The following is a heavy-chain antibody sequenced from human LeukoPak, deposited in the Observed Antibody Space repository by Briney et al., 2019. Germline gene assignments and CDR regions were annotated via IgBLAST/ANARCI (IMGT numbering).Heavy chain of an antibody. CDR2: IYYNGNT. V-gene: IGHV4-59*01. D-gene: IGHD1-26*01. CDR3: ARGRSNYYGMDV. Sequence: PSETLSLTCSVSDGSIDSYYWDWIRRPPGKGLEWIGYIYYNGNTNYSPSLKSRVTMSVDTSKNLFSLKVSSVTAADTAVYYCARGRSNYYGMDVWGQGTTVTVSS. J-gene: IGHJ6*02. CDR1: DGSIDSYY.